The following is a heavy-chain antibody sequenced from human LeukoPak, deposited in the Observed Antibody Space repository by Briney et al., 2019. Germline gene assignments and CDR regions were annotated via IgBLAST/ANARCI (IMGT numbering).Heavy chain of an antibody. V-gene: IGHV3-23*01. CDR1: GFTFSSYA. J-gene: IGHJ4*02. Sequence: PGGSLRLSCAASGFTFSSYAMSWVRQAPGKGLEWVSAISGSGGSTYYVDSVKGRFTISRDNSKNTLYLQMNSLRAEDTAVYYCAKDKWLVPYYFDYWGQGTLVTVSS. CDR3: AKDKWLVPYYFDY. D-gene: IGHD6-19*01. CDR2: ISGSGGST.